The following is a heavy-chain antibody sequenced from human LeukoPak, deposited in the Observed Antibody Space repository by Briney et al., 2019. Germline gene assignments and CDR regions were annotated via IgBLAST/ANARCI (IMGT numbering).Heavy chain of an antibody. Sequence: NTSETLSLTCAVSGYSISSGYYWGWVRQPPGKGLEWIGSIHYSGSTYYNPSLKSRVTISVDTSKNQFSLKLSSVTAADTAVYYCAGGPPRFVSYWGQGTLVTVSS. V-gene: IGHV4-38-2*01. D-gene: IGHD5-24*01. J-gene: IGHJ4*02. CDR3: AGGPPRFVSY. CDR2: IHYSGST. CDR1: GYSISSGYY.